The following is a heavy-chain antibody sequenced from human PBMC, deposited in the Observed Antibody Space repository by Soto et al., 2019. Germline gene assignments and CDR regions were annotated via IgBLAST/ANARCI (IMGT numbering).Heavy chain of an antibody. Sequence: EVQLLESGGGLVQRGGSLRLSCAAYGFAFSNYGMSWVRQAPGKGLEWVSSISGSGGTAYYADSVKGRFIISRDNSENTLYLQLNSLRADDTAVFYCVKDNLDSGSSMGNWFDPWGQGTLVTVSS. CDR1: GFAFSNYG. V-gene: IGHV3-23*01. CDR3: VKDNLDSGSSMGNWFDP. J-gene: IGHJ5*02. D-gene: IGHD3-10*01. CDR2: ISGSGGTA.